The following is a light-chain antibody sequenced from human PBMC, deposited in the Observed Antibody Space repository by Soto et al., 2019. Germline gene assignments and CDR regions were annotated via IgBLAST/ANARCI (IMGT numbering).Light chain of an antibody. Sequence: EIVLTQSPATLSLTPGERATLSCRASQSVSSNLAWYQQKPGQAPRLLIYGASTRATGIPARFSGSGSGTEFTLTISSLQSEDFAVYYCQQYNNWPETFGQGTNVDI. CDR3: QQYNNWPET. V-gene: IGKV3-15*01. CDR2: GAS. CDR1: QSVSSN. J-gene: IGKJ1*01.